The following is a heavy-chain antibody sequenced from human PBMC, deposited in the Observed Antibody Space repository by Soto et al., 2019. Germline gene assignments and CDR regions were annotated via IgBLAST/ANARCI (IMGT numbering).Heavy chain of an antibody. J-gene: IGHJ4*02. CDR2: ISGPGSTI. Sequence: EVQLLEAGGNLIQPGGSLRPACAASGFSFSNYAMSWVRQAPGQGLEWLSAISGPGSTIYYADSVKGRFTISRDNSKNALYLQMDSLTGEDTAVYYCAKTLTMVRGVTGLRDFDFWGQGTLVTVSS. D-gene: IGHD3-10*01. CDR3: AKTLTMVRGVTGLRDFDF. V-gene: IGHV3-23*01. CDR1: GFSFSNYA.